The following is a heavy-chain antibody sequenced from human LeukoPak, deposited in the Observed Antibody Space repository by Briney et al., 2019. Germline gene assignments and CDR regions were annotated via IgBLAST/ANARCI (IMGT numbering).Heavy chain of an antibody. CDR1: GYSFTNYW. CDR3: ARHERNSYSGRFLEY. CDR2: INPYDPNP. Sequence: GESLQISCQGSGYSFTNYWIGWVRQMPGKGLEWMGIINPYDPNPRYSPSFQGQVIISVDKSISTAYLQWSSLKAADSAMYYCARHERNSYSGRFLEYWGQGALVTVSS. J-gene: IGHJ4*02. D-gene: IGHD4-11*01. V-gene: IGHV5-51*01.